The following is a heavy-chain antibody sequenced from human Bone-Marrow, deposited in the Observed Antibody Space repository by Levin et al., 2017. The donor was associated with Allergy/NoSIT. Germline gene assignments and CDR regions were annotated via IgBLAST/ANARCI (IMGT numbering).Heavy chain of an antibody. D-gene: IGHD3-3*01. CDR1: GGSFSGYY. CDR2: INHSGST. J-gene: IGHJ4*02. V-gene: IGHV4-34*01. Sequence: GSLRLSCAVYGGSFSGYYWSWIRQPPGKGLEWIGEINHSGSTNYNPSLKSRVTISVDTSKNQFSLKLSSVTAADTAVYYCASVGRFLEWSFDYWGQGTLVTVSS. CDR3: ASVGRFLEWSFDY.